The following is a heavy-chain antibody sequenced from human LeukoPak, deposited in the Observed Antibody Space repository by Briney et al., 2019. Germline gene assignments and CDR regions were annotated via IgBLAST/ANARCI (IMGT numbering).Heavy chain of an antibody. CDR3: ARDASGSASYYYYGMGV. Sequence: PGGSLRLSCASSGFTFINYAMHWVRQARGGGLEGAAVISSDGRNKYYADSVKGRFTVSRDNFKNTLNLQMNSLGSEDTAVYYCARDASGSASYYYYGMGVWGQGTTVLVSS. J-gene: IGHJ6*01. CDR2: ISSDGRNK. CDR1: GFTFINYA. V-gene: IGHV3-30*04. D-gene: IGHD3-10*01.